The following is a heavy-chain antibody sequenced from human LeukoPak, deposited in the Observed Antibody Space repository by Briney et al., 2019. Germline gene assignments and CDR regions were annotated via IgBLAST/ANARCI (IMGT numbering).Heavy chain of an antibody. D-gene: IGHD2-21*02. CDR2: IYYSGST. V-gene: IGHV4-59*01. Sequence: SETLSLTCTVSGGSISSYYWSWIRQPPGKGLEWIGYIYYSGSTNYNPSLKSRVTISVDTSKNQFSLKLSSVTAADTAVYYCARDHGSCIVVVTAIRTGAFDIWGQGTMVTVSS. CDR1: GGSISSYY. CDR3: ARDHGSCIVVVTAIRTGAFDI. J-gene: IGHJ3*02.